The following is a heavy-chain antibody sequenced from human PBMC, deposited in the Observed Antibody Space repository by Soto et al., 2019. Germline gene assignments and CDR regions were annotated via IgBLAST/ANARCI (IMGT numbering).Heavy chain of an antibody. D-gene: IGHD2-2*01. CDR2: IYYSGST. CDR3: ARYPLIVVVPAAPMNNWFDP. V-gene: IGHV4-61*08. J-gene: IGHJ5*02. CDR1: GGSISSGDYY. Sequence: SETLSLTCTVSGGSISSGDYYWSWIRQPPGKGLEWIGYIYYSGSTNYDPSLKSRVTISVDTSKNQFSLKLSSVTAADTAVYYCARYPLIVVVPAAPMNNWFDPWGQGTLVTVSS.